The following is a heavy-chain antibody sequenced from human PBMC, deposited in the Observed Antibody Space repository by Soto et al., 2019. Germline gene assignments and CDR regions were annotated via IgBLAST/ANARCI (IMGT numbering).Heavy chain of an antibody. Sequence: GASVKVSCKASGYTFTNYGISWVRQAPGQGLEWMGWISAYNGNTNYAQKLQGRVTMTTDPSTSTAYMELRSLRSDDTAVYYCARDRLERLALFYYYGMDVWGQGTTVTVSS. CDR1: GYTFTNYG. CDR2: ISAYNGNT. D-gene: IGHD1-1*01. J-gene: IGHJ6*02. V-gene: IGHV1-18*01. CDR3: ARDRLERLALFYYYGMDV.